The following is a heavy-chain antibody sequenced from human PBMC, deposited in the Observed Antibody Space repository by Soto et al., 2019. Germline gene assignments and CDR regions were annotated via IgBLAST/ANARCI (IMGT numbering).Heavy chain of an antibody. CDR1: GGTFSSYA. CDR3: SRYPCSGGSCCSSAWPPYCYFDL. CDR2: IIPIFGTA. V-gene: IGHV1-69*01. D-gene: IGHD2-15*01. J-gene: IGHJ2*01. Sequence: QVQLVQSGAEVKKPGSSVKVSCKASGGTFSSYAISWVRQAPGQGLEWMGGIIPIFGTANYAQKFQGRVTITADESTSTAYMELCSLRSEDTAVYYCSRYPCSGGSCCSSAWPPYCYFDLWGRGTLVTVAS.